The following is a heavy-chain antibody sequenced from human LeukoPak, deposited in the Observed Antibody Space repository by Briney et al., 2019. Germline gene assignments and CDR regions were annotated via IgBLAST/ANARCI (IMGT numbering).Heavy chain of an antibody. J-gene: IGHJ5*02. CDR1: GYTFTAWY. V-gene: IGHV1-2*02. D-gene: IGHD1-1*01. Sequence: GASVKVSCKASGYTFTAWYIHWVRQAPGQGLEWMGWINPNSGGATYAQKFQGRVTMTRDTSISTAYMELSSLRSDDTAVYHCARPGNWWFDPWGQGTLVTVSS. CDR2: INPNSGGA. CDR3: ARPGNWWFDP.